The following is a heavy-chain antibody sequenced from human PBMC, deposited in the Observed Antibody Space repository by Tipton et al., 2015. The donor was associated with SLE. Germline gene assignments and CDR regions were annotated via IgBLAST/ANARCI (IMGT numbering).Heavy chain of an antibody. V-gene: IGHV3-48*03. J-gene: IGHJ4*02. Sequence: QLVQSGGGLVQPGGSLRLSCAASGFTFSSYEMNWVRQAPGKGLEWVSYISSSGNTIYYTDSVKGRFTVSRDNAKNSLFLQMNSLRAEDTAVYYCAREGVSSPDYWGQGTLVTVSS. CDR3: AREGVSSPDY. CDR2: ISSSGNTI. CDR1: GFTFSSYE. D-gene: IGHD6-13*01.